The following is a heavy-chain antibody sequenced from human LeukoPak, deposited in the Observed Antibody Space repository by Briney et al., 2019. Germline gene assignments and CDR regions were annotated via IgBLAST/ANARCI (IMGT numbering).Heavy chain of an antibody. D-gene: IGHD1-7*01. CDR2: IIPIFGTA. CDR1: GGTFSSYA. V-gene: IGHV1-69*05. CDR3: ARGYNWNYHWFDP. Sequence: GSSVKVSCKASGGTFSSYAISWVRQAPGRGLEWMGGIIPIFGTANYAQKFQGRVTITTDESTSTAYMELSSLRSEDTAVYYCARGYNWNYHWFDPWGQGTLVTVSS. J-gene: IGHJ5*02.